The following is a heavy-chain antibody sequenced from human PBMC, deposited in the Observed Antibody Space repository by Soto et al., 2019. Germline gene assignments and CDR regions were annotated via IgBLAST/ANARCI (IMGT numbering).Heavy chain of an antibody. D-gene: IGHD6-13*01. V-gene: IGHV4-4*02. Sequence: PSETLSLTCAVSGDSISNNNWWSWVRQAPGKGLEWIGEIFHNGDSNYNPSLNSRVTISLDKSQNQFSLTLTSVTAADTAVYYCARTPFFSSTFDYWGQGTLVTAPQ. CDR2: IFHNGDS. J-gene: IGHJ4*02. CDR3: ARTPFFSSTFDY. CDR1: GDSISNNNW.